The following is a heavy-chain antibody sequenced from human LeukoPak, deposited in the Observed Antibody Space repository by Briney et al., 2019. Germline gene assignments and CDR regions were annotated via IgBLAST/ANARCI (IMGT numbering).Heavy chain of an antibody. CDR3: ATKTSYGDRYFDY. V-gene: IGHV3-23*01. CDR2: ISPTTGTT. CDR1: GFTFSSYA. D-gene: IGHD4-17*01. Sequence: GGSLRLSCAASGFTFSSYAMSWIRQAPGKGLEWLSAISPTTGTTFYADSAKGRFTISRDNSKNTLYLQMNSLRAEDTAIYYCATKTSYGDRYFDYWGQGTLVTVSS. J-gene: IGHJ4*02.